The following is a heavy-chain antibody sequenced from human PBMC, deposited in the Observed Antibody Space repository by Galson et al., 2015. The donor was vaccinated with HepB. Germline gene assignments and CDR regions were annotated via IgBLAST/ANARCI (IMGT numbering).Heavy chain of an antibody. V-gene: IGHV4-31*02. D-gene: IGHD2-2*01. J-gene: IGHJ6*03. CDR3: ARVDIVVVPGVIRDYYYYMDV. CDR2: IYYSGST. Sequence: GKGLEWIGYIYYSGSTYYNPSLKSRVTISANTSKNQFSLKLSSVTAADTAVYYCARVDIVVVPGVIRDYYYYMDVWGKGTTVTVSS.